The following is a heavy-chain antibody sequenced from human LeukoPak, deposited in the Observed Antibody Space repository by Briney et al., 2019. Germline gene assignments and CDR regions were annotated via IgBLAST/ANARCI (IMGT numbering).Heavy chain of an antibody. CDR1: YY. CDR3: ARNTGTYDY. CDR2: ISTTSSFT. D-gene: IGHD1-1*01. J-gene: IGHJ4*02. V-gene: IGHV3-11*06. Sequence: YYWGWVRQAPGKGLEWVSYISTTSSFTKYADSVKGRFTISRDNAKNSLYLQMNSLRAEDTAVYYCARNTGTYDYWGQGTLVTVSS.